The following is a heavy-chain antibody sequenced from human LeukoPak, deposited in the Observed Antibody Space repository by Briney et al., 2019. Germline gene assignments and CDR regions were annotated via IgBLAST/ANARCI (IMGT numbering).Heavy chain of an antibody. Sequence: GYIXXXYYIXXVRQAPGQGLEWMGILNSSGGSTTYAQKFQGRITMTRDASTSTVYMELRSLRSEDTAVYYCARDRWELPYYFDYWGQGTLVTVSS. CDR3: ARDRWELPYYFDY. J-gene: IGHJ4*02. CDR1: GYIXXXYY. CDR2: LNSSGGST. D-gene: IGHD1-26*01. V-gene: IGHV1-46*01.